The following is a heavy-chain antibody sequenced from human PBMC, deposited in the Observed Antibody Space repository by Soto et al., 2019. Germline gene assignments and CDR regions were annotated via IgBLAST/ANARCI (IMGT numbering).Heavy chain of an antibody. V-gene: IGHV5-10-1*01. Sequence: RGESLKISCKGSGYSFTSYWISWVRQMPGKGLEWMGRIDPSDSYTNYSPSFQGHVTISADKSISTAYLQWSSLKASDTAMYYCAKELVVVTLTGPNYYYYGMDVWGQGTTVTVSS. CDR3: AKELVVVTLTGPNYYYYGMDV. D-gene: IGHD2-8*02. CDR2: IDPSDSYT. CDR1: GYSFTSYW. J-gene: IGHJ6*02.